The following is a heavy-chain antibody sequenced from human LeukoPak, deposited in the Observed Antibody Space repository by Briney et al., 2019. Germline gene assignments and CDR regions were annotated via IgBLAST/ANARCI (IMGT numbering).Heavy chain of an antibody. CDR3: ATGRGTPLGF. Sequence: PGGSLRLSCAASGIAFSTYWMHWVRQAPGKGLVWISRISTDGSNTFYADSVKGRFTVSRDNAENTLYLQMDSLRAEDTAMYYCATGRGTPLGFWGQGALVTVSS. D-gene: IGHD1-26*01. J-gene: IGHJ4*02. V-gene: IGHV3-74*01. CDR2: ISTDGSNT. CDR1: GIAFSTYW.